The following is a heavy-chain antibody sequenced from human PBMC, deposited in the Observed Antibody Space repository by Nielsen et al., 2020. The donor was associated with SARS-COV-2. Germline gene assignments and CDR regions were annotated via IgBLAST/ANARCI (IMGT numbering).Heavy chain of an antibody. CDR2: ISGSGGST. V-gene: IGHV3-23*01. CDR3: AWRGIRSGYYY. D-gene: IGHD3-3*01. Sequence: GESLKISCAASGFTFSSYGMHWVRQAPGKGLEWVSAISGSGGSTYYADSVKGRFTISRDNSKNTLYLQMNSLRAEDTAVYYCAWRGIRSGYYYWGQGTLVTVSS. J-gene: IGHJ4*02. CDR1: GFTFSSYG.